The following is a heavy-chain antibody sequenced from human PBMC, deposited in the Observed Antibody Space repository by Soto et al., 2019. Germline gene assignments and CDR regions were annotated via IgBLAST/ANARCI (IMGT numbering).Heavy chain of an antibody. CDR1: GFTFDDYA. D-gene: IGHD4-4*01. CDR3: ARDPRNLGLDP. J-gene: IGHJ5*02. V-gene: IGHV3-9*01. CDR2: ISWNSGRI. Sequence: GGSLRLSCAASGFTFDDYAMYWVRQAPGKGLEWVSGISWNSGRIGYADSVKGRFTISRDNAKNSLYLQMNSLRAEDTAVYYCARDPRNLGLDPWGLGTLVTVSS.